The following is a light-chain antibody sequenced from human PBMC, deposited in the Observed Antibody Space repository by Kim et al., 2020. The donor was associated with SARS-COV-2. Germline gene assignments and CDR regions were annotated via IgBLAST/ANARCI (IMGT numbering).Light chain of an antibody. CDR1: SSDVGSYDF. CDR3: CSYTGSSPPVV. CDR2: EVN. J-gene: IGLJ2*01. V-gene: IGLV2-23*02. Sequence: QSALTQPASVSGSPGQSITISCTGTSSDVGSYDFVSWYQQHPGKAPKLMIYEVNKRPSGVSDRFSGSKSGNTASLTISGLQSEDEADYYCCSYTGSSPPVVFGGGTQLTVL.